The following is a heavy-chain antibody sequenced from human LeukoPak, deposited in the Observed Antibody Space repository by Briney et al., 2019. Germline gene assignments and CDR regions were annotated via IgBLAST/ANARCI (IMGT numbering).Heavy chain of an antibody. Sequence: SETLSLTCAVYGGSFSGYYWSWIRQPPGKGLKWIGEINHSGSTNYNPSLKSRVTISVDTSKNQFSLKLSSVTAADTAVYYCARVGILTGYYRYFDYWGQGTLVTVSS. V-gene: IGHV4-34*01. J-gene: IGHJ4*02. D-gene: IGHD3-9*01. CDR1: GGSFSGYY. CDR3: ARVGILTGYYRYFDY. CDR2: INHSGST.